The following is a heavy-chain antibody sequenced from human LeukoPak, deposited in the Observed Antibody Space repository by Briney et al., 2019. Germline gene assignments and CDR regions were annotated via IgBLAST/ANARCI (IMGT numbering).Heavy chain of an antibody. V-gene: IGHV1-2*04. J-gene: IGHJ6*02. CDR2: INPNSGGT. CDR1: GYTFTGYY. Sequence: GASVKVSCKASGYTFTGYYMHWVRQAPGQGLEWMGWINPNSGGTNYAQKFRGWVTMTRDTSINTAYMELSRLRSDDAAVYYCARDFAPSNYYDSSGYYLDYYGMNVWGQGTTVTVSS. CDR3: ARDFAPSNYYDSSGYYLDYYGMNV. D-gene: IGHD3-22*01.